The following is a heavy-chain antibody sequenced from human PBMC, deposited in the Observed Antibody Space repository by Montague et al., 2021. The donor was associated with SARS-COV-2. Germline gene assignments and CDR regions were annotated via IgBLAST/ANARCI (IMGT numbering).Heavy chain of an antibody. J-gene: IGHJ4*02. Sequence: ETLSLTCAVYGGSFSGYYWSWIRQPPGKGLEWIGEINHSGSTNXNPSLKSRVTISVDTSKNQFSLKLSSVTAADTAVYYCARGSRQWLVRPPHYYYFDYWGQGTLVTVSS. CDR1: GGSFSGYY. D-gene: IGHD6-19*01. CDR2: INHSGST. V-gene: IGHV4-34*01. CDR3: ARGSRQWLVRPPHYYYFDY.